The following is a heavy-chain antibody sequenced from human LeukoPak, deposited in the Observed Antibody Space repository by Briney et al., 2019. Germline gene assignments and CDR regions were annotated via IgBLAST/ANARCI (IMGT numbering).Heavy chain of an antibody. J-gene: IGHJ4*02. Sequence: ASVKVSCKASGYTFIDYYIHWVRQAPGQGLAWMGWINPESGGSDYAPKIQGRVTMTRDTSISTVYMELSSLRSDDTAVYYCVRDLKRLKFGAGYWGQGTLVTVSS. CDR1: GYTFIDYY. CDR2: INPESGGS. CDR3: VRDLKRLKFGAGY. V-gene: IGHV1-2*02. D-gene: IGHD3-16*01.